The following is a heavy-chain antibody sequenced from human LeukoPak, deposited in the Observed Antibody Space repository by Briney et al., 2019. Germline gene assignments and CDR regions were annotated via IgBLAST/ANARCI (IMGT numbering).Heavy chain of an antibody. Sequence: PGGSLRLSCAASGFTFSSYAMHWVRQAPGKGLEWVAVISYDGSNKYYADSVKGRFTISRDNSKNTLYLQMNSLRAEDTAVYYCARVRSSGWSPYYYYYYYMDVWGKGTTVTVSS. CDR3: ARVRSSGWSPYYYYYYYMDV. CDR1: GFTFSSYA. CDR2: ISYDGSNK. J-gene: IGHJ6*03. V-gene: IGHV3-30*04. D-gene: IGHD6-19*01.